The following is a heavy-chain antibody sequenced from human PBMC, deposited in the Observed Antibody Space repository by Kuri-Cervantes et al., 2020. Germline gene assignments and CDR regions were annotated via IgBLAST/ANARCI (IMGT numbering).Heavy chain of an antibody. CDR3: ARDISGIHP. Sequence: ASVKVSCKASGYSFSDHAMHWVRQAPGQGIEWVAWFNPVNGVTSRAQKFQGRVTLTRDSSLNTDYLQLTSLTSDDTATYYCARDISGIHPWGQGTVVTVSS. CDR1: GYSFSDHA. CDR2: FNPVNGVT. J-gene: IGHJ5*01. V-gene: IGHV1/OR15-1*04. D-gene: IGHD5-12*01.